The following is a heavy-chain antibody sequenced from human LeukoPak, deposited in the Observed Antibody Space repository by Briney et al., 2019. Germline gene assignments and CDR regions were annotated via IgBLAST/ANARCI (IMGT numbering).Heavy chain of an antibody. Sequence: PSETLSLTCAVYGGSFSGYYWSWIRQPPGKGLEWIGEINHSGSTNYNPSLKSRVTISVDTSKNQFSLKLSSVTAADTAVYYCARDGGSYHDWGQGTLVTVSS. V-gene: IGHV4-34*01. CDR1: GGSFSGYY. D-gene: IGHD1-26*01. J-gene: IGHJ4*02. CDR3: ARDGGSYHD. CDR2: INHSGST.